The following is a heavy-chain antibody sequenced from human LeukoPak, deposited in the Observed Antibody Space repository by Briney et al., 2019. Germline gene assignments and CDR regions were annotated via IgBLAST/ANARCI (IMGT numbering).Heavy chain of an antibody. Sequence: ASVKVSCKVSGYTFTDYYMHWVQQAPGKGLEWMGLVDPEDGETIYAEKFQGRVTITADTSTDTAYMELSSLRSEDTAVYYCATDPTMIPEEYWGQGTLVTVSS. V-gene: IGHV1-69-2*01. CDR3: ATDPTMIPEEY. CDR2: VDPEDGET. D-gene: IGHD3-22*01. J-gene: IGHJ4*02. CDR1: GYTFTDYY.